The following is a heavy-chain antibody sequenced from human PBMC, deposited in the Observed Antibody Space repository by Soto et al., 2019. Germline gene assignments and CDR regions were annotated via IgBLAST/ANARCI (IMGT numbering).Heavy chain of an antibody. CDR2: INYSGGST. CDR1: GFTFSSYA. Sequence: GGSLKLSCAASGFTFSSYAMSWVRQAPGKGLEWVSSINYSGGSTYYADSVKGRLTISRDNSKNTLYLQMNSLRAEDTAVYYCAKDGTWIQLWFNYWGQGTLVTVSS. V-gene: IGHV3-23*01. D-gene: IGHD5-18*01. J-gene: IGHJ4*02. CDR3: AKDGTWIQLWFNY.